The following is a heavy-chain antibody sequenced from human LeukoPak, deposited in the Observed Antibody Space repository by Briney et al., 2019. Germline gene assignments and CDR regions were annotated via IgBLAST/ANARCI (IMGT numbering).Heavy chain of an antibody. D-gene: IGHD3-3*01. J-gene: IGHJ4*02. CDR1: GDSITNHY. CDR2: IYYSGSI. V-gene: IGHV4-4*08. Sequence: SETLSLTCIVSGDSITNHYWSLIRRPPGKGLEWIGYIYYSGSINYNPSLKSRVTISVDTSRNQFSLKLSSVTAADTAVYYCAREEVYDFWSGYYTGPTNFDYWGQGTLVTVSS. CDR3: AREEVYDFWSGYYTGPTNFDY.